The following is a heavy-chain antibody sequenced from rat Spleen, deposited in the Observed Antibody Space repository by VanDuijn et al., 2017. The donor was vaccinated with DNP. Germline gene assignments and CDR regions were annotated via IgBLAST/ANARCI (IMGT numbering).Heavy chain of an antibody. Sequence: EVHLVVSGGGLVQPGRSLKLSCAVSGLTFSDYYMAWVRQAPTKGLEWVASVSYDGFSTYYRDSVKGRFTISRDNAKNTLYLQMNSLRSEDTATYYCARFDGYNYLYVMDVWGQGTSVTVSS. V-gene: IGHV5-22*01. D-gene: IGHD4-1*01. CDR1: GLTFSDYY. CDR3: ARFDGYNYLYVMDV. J-gene: IGHJ4*01. CDR2: VSYDGFST.